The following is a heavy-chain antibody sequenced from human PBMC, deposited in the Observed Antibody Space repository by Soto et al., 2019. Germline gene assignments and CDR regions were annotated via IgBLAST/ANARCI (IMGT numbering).Heavy chain of an antibody. CDR3: ARASGLQMATIKLDY. CDR2: ISPGDSDT. D-gene: IGHD5-12*01. V-gene: IGHV5-51*01. J-gene: IGHJ4*02. Sequence: GESLKISCKGSGYSFTSFWIAWVRQMPGKGLEWMGIISPGDSDTTYSPSFQGQVTISVDKSISTAYLQWSSLKASDTAMYYCARASGLQMATIKLDYWGQGTLVTVSS. CDR1: GYSFTSFW.